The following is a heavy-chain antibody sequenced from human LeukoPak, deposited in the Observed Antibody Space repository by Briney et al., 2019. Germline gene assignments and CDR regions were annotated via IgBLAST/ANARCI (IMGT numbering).Heavy chain of an antibody. D-gene: IGHD1-14*01. V-gene: IGHV4-34*01. CDR3: ARVRATGAHDC. J-gene: IGHJ4*02. CDR2: INHSGST. Sequence: KTSETLSLTCAVYGGSFSGYYWSWIRQPPGKGLGWIGEINHSGSTNYNPSLKSRVTISVDTSKNQFALRLSSVTAADTAVYYCARVRATGAHDCWGQGTLVTVSS. CDR1: GGSFSGYY.